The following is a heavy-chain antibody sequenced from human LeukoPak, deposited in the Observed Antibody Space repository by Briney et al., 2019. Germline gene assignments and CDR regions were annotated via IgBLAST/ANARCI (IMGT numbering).Heavy chain of an antibody. Sequence: SETLSLTCAVYGGSFSGYYWSWIRQPPGKGLEWIGEINHSGSTNYNPSLKSRVSISVDTSKNQFSLKLSSVTAADTAVYYCASASLPYGMDVWGQGTTVTASS. CDR2: INHSGST. J-gene: IGHJ6*02. V-gene: IGHV4-34*01. CDR3: ASASLPYGMDV. CDR1: GGSFSGYY.